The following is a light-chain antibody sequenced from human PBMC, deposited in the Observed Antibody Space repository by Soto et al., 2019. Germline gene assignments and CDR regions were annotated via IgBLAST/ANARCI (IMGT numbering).Light chain of an antibody. Sequence: EIVMTQAPATLSVSPGERAALSCRASQSLSINLAWYQQKPGQAPRLLIYGASTRATGIPDRFSGSGSGTEFTLTSRSLQSEDFAGYHCQQYDNWPWTFGQGTKVEI. J-gene: IGKJ1*01. CDR3: QQYDNWPWT. CDR1: QSLSIN. V-gene: IGKV3-15*01. CDR2: GAS.